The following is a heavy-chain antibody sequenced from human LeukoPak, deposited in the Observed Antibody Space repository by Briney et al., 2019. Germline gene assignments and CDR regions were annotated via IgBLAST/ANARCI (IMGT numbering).Heavy chain of an antibody. J-gene: IGHJ5*02. D-gene: IGHD4-17*01. CDR1: GGSISSGGYY. Sequence: PAETLSLTCTVSGGSISSGGYYWSWIRPHPGKDLEWIGYIYYSGSTYYNPSLKSRVTISVDTSKNQFSLKLSSVTAADTAVYYCARAYDYGDSNWFDPWGQGTLVTVSS. CDR3: ARAYDYGDSNWFDP. CDR2: IYYSGST. V-gene: IGHV4-31*03.